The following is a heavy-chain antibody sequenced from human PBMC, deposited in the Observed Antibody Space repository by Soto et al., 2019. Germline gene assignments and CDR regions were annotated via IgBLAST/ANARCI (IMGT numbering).Heavy chain of an antibody. V-gene: IGHV4-61*01. CDR1: GGSVNRGSYY. J-gene: IGHJ6*02. CDR3: VRIPAVALAGTLGPYYYNGMDV. D-gene: IGHD6-19*01. Sequence: SETLSLTCTVSGGSVNRGSYYWTWIRQPPGEGLEWIGSISYSGSTKYNPSLKSRVTLSRPTSQNQFSLRLSFVTAADRAIYYCVRIPAVALAGTLGPYYYNGMDVWGQGATVTVSS. CDR2: ISYSGST.